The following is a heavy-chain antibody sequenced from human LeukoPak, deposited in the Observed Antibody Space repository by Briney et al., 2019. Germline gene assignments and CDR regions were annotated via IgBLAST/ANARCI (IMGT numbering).Heavy chain of an antibody. CDR3: ARQAAAGTALDY. D-gene: IGHD6-13*01. CDR2: MNPNSGNT. CDR1: GYTFTRYD. V-gene: IGHV1-8*03. Sequence: ASMKVSCKASGYTFTRYDINWVRQATGQGLEWMGWMNPNSGNTGYAQKFQGRVTITRNTSINTAYMELSSLRSEDTAVYYCARQAAAGTALDYWGQGTLVTVSS. J-gene: IGHJ4*02.